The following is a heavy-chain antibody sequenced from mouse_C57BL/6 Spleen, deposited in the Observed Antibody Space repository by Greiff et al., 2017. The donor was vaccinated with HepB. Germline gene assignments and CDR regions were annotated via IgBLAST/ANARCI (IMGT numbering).Heavy chain of an antibody. V-gene: IGHV1-55*01. CDR1: GYTFTSYW. CDR3: ARETYYGSRGWYFDV. CDR2: IYPGSGST. Sequence: QVQPQQPGAELVKPGASVKMSCKASGYTFTSYWITWVKQRPGQGLEWIGDIYPGSGSTNYNEKFKSKATLTVDTSSSTAYMQLSSLTSEDSAVYYCARETYYGSRGWYFDVWGTGTTVTVSS. D-gene: IGHD1-1*01. J-gene: IGHJ1*03.